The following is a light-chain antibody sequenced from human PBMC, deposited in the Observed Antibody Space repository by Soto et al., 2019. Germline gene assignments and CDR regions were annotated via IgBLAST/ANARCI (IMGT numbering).Light chain of an antibody. V-gene: IGKV3-20*01. Sequence: EIVLSQSPCTLSLSPGERATLSCRASQSVSSSYLAWYQQKPGQAPRLLIFDASRRATGIADRFSGSGSGTDFTLTVNRLEPEDFAVYYCQQYGSLPFTFGQGTRLEIK. J-gene: IGKJ5*01. CDR3: QQYGSLPFT. CDR2: DAS. CDR1: QSVSSSY.